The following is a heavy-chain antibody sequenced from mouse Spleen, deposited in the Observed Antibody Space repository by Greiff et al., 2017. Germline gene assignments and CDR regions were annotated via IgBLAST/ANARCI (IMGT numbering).Heavy chain of an antibody. J-gene: IGHJ2*01. CDR2: IDPENGDT. V-gene: IGHV14-4*01. Sequence: EVQLQQSGAELVRPGASVKLSCTASGFNIKDDYMHWVKQRPEQGLEWIGWIDPENGDTEYASKFQGKATITADTSSNTAYLQLSSLTSEDTAVYYCTHRSLYFDYWGQGTTLTVSS. CDR3: THRSLYFDY. D-gene: IGHD2-14*01. CDR1: GFNIKDDY.